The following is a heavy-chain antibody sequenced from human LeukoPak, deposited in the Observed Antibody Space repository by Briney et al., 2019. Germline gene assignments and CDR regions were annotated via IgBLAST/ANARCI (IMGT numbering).Heavy chain of an antibody. J-gene: IGHJ4*02. CDR1: GGSIDITNY. CDR2: ISHDGTT. Sequence: PGTLSLTCGVSGGSIDITNYWSWVRQAPGKGLERIGEISHDGTTNYRPSLRSRVAMSFDSANNQFSLSLTSVTAADTAVYYCTRENRPFCPFAFWGQGVLVTVSS. D-gene: IGHD2/OR15-2a*01. V-gene: IGHV4-4*03. CDR3: TRENRPFCPFAF.